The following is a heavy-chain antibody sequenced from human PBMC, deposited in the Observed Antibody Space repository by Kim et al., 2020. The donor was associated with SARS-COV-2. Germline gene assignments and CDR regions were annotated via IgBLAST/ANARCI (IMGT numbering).Heavy chain of an antibody. CDR3: ARAPGLGTMIVVVTHFDY. J-gene: IGHJ4*02. Sequence: SETLSLTCTVSGGSISSGGYYWSWIRQHPGKGLEWIGYIYYSGSTYYNPSLKSRVTISVDTSKNQFSLKLSSVTAADTAVYYCARAPGLGTMIVVVTHFDYWGQGTQVTVSS. CDR2: IYYSGST. D-gene: IGHD3-22*01. CDR1: GGSISSGGYY. V-gene: IGHV4-31*03.